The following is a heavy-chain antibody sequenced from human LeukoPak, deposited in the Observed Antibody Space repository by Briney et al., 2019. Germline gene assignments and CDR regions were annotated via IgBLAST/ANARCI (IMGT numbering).Heavy chain of an antibody. CDR1: GGSFSGYY. J-gene: IGHJ6*02. CDR3: ARDSTGAQGVGMDV. V-gene: IGHV4-34*01. D-gene: IGHD1-14*01. Sequence: SETLSLTCAVYGGSFSGYYWSWIRQPPGKGLEWIGEINHSGSTNYNPSLKSRVTISVDTSKNQFSLKLSSVTAADTAVYHCARDSTGAQGVGMDVWGQGTTVTVSS. CDR2: INHSGST.